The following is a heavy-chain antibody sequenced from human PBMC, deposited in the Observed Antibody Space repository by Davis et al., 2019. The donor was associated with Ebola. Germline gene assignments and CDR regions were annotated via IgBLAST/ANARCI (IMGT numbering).Heavy chain of an antibody. V-gene: IGHV4-39*01. J-gene: IGHJ4*02. Sequence: SETLSLTCTVSGGSIISSSSYWGWIRQPPRKGLEWIGSIYYSGITYYSPSLKSRVTISVDTSKNQFSLKLSSVTAADTAVYYCARGLTYYYDSSGNYWGQGTLVTVSS. CDR3: ARGLTYYYDSSGNY. D-gene: IGHD3-22*01. CDR1: GGSIISSSSY. CDR2: IYYSGIT.